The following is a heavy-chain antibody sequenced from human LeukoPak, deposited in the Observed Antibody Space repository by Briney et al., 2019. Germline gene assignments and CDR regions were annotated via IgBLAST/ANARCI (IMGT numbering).Heavy chain of an antibody. CDR3: ARRDSGTYAY. V-gene: IGHV4-30-2*01. Sequence: SETLSLTCAVSGGSISSGGYSWSWIRQPPGKGLEWIGYIYHSGSTYYNPSLKSRVTISVDRSKNQFSLKVSSVTVADTAVYYCARRDSGTYAYWGQEILVTVSS. CDR2: IYHSGST. D-gene: IGHD3-10*01. CDR1: GGSISSGGYS. J-gene: IGHJ4*02.